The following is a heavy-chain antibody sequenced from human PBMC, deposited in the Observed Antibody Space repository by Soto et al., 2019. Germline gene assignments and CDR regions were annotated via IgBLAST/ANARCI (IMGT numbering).Heavy chain of an antibody. J-gene: IGHJ4*02. D-gene: IGHD2-21*01. Sequence: QVQLVESGGGVVQPGRSLRLSCAASGFTFGTFGMHWVRQAPGKGLEWVAVISYHGSRQYYTDSVKGRFTISRDNSKNTLYLQMNSLRPDGTAVYYCAKDLRDFVVGVEAPTNYFFDSWGQGTLVTVSS. V-gene: IGHV3-30*18. CDR3: AKDLRDFVVGVEAPTNYFFDS. CDR2: ISYHGSRQ. CDR1: GFTFGTFG.